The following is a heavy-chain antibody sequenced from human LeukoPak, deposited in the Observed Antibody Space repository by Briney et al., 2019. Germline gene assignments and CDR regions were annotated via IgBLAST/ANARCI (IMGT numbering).Heavy chain of an antibody. Sequence: KTSETLSLTCTVSGGSISSYYWSWIRQPAGKGLEWIGRIYTSGSTNYNPSLKSRVTMSVDMSKNQVSLKLSSVTAADTAVYYCARTAAVRGPPYYWGQGTLVTVSS. CDR3: ARTAAVRGPPYY. CDR2: IYTSGST. J-gene: IGHJ4*02. D-gene: IGHD6-25*01. V-gene: IGHV4-4*07. CDR1: GGSISSYY.